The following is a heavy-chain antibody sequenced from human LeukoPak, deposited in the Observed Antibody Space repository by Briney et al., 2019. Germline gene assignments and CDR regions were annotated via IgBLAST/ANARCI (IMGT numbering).Heavy chain of an antibody. CDR2: IKQDGSEK. V-gene: IGHV3-7*01. CDR3: ARGVRGSGSYYKTYYYMDV. Sequence: PGGSLRLSCAASGFTFSSYWMSWVRQAPGKGLEWVANIKQDGSEKYYVDSVKGRFTISRDNAKNSLYLQMNSLRAEDTAVYYCARGVRGSGSYYKTYYYMDVWGKGTTVTISS. CDR1: GFTFSSYW. J-gene: IGHJ6*03. D-gene: IGHD3-10*01.